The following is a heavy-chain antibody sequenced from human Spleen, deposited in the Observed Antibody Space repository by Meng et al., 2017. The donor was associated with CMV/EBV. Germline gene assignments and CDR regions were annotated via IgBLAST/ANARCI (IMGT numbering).Heavy chain of an antibody. CDR2: IIPIFGTA. V-gene: IGHV1-69*01. J-gene: IGHJ4*02. Sequence: QVRVVQSGAEVNKPGSSGKVSGKASGGTFRSYAISGVRQAPGQGLEWMGGIIPIFGTANYAQKFQGRVTITADESTSTAYMELSSLRSEDTAVYYCARGPYCSGGSCYHLSYFDYWGQGTLVTVSS. CDR3: ARGPYCSGGSCYHLSYFDY. D-gene: IGHD2-15*01. CDR1: GGTFRSYA.